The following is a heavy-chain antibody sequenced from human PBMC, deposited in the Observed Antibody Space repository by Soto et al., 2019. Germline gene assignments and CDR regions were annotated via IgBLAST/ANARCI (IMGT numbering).Heavy chain of an antibody. J-gene: IGHJ4*02. Sequence: QVQLQQWGAGLLKPSETLSLTCAVYGGSFSGYYWSWIRQPPGKGLEWIGEINHSGSTNYNPSLNSRVTISVDTSKNQFSRKLSSVTAADTAVYYCARNTAMVIWGQGTLVTVSS. CDR3: ARNTAMVI. CDR1: GGSFSGYY. V-gene: IGHV4-34*01. CDR2: INHSGST. D-gene: IGHD5-18*01.